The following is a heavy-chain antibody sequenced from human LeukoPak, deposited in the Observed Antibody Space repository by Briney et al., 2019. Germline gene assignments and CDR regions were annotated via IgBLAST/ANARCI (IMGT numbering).Heavy chain of an antibody. CDR3: ARIGYSSSSFDY. J-gene: IGHJ4*02. D-gene: IGHD6-6*01. Sequence: LSLTCTVSGGSISSGGYYWSWVRQAPGKGLEWVSAISGSGGSTYYADSVKGRFTISRDNSKNTLYLQMNNLRAEDTAVYYCARIGYSSSSFDYWGQGTLVTVSS. V-gene: IGHV3-23*01. CDR2: ISGSGGST. CDR1: GGSISSGGYY.